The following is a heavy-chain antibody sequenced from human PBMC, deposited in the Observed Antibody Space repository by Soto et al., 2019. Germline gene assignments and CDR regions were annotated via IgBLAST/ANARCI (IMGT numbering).Heavy chain of an antibody. Sequence: GGSLRLSCAASGFTFSNAWMSWVRQAPGKGLEWVGRIKSKTDGGTTDYAAPVKGRFTISRDDSKNTLYLQMNSLKTEDTAVYYCTTDQDRVDNFFLGYYSYMDVWGKGTTVTVSS. V-gene: IGHV3-15*01. CDR2: IKSKTDGGTT. J-gene: IGHJ6*03. D-gene: IGHD5-12*01. CDR3: TTDQDRVDNFFLGYYSYMDV. CDR1: GFTFSNAW.